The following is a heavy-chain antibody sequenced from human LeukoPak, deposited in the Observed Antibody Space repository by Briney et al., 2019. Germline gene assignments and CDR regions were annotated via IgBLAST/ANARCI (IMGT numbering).Heavy chain of an antibody. Sequence: ASVKVSCKASGYTFTGYYMHWVRHAPGQGLEWMGWINPNSGGTNYAQKFQGRVTMTRDTSISTAYMELSRLRSDDTAVYYCARESPYSSGWPYFDYWGQGTLVTVSS. V-gene: IGHV1-2*02. CDR2: INPNSGGT. J-gene: IGHJ4*02. CDR1: GYTFTGYY. CDR3: ARESPYSSGWPYFDY. D-gene: IGHD6-19*01.